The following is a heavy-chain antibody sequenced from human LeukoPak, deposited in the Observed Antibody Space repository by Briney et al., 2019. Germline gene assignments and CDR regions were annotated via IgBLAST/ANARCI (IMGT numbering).Heavy chain of an antibody. J-gene: IGHJ6*02. D-gene: IGHD2-2*01. Sequence: SVKVFCKASGGTFSSYAISWVRQAPGQGLEWMGRIIPILGIANYAQKFQGRVTITPDKSRSNAYLELSRLRSEDTAMYYCAMPSQDYCCRCFRYYYYGMDVWGQGTTITVSS. V-gene: IGHV1-69*04. CDR2: IIPILGIA. CDR3: AMPSQDYCCRCFRYYYYGMDV. CDR1: GGTFSSYA.